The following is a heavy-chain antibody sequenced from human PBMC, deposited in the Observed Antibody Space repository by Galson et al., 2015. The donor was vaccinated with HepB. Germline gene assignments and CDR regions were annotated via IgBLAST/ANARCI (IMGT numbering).Heavy chain of an antibody. D-gene: IGHD3-10*01. CDR2: ISGSGGST. J-gene: IGHJ3*02. CDR3: AKDYVLLWFGEEKPDAFDI. CDR1: GFTFSSYA. V-gene: IGHV3-23*01. Sequence: SLRLSCAASGFTFSSYAMSWVRQAPGKGLEWVSAISGSGGSTYYADSVKGRFTISRDNSKNTLYLQMNSLRAEDTAVYYCAKDYVLLWFGEEKPDAFDIWGQGTMVTVSS.